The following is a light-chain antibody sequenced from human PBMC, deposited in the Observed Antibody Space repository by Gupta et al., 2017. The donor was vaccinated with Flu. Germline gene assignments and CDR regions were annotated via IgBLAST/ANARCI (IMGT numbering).Light chain of an antibody. CDR3: ETWDDSLNGRGV. CDR1: SSAIGGNT. CDR2: KNN. Sequence: VTIFCSGSSSAIGGNTVNWYQQLPGAAPNLLIYKNNQRPSGVPDRFSGSKSGTSAALAISGLQSEEEADYYCETWDDSLNGRGVFGAGTKLTVL. V-gene: IGLV1-44*01. J-gene: IGLJ3*02.